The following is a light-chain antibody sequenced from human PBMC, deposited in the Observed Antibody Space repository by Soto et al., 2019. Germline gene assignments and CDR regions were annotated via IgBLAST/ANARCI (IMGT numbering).Light chain of an antibody. CDR3: SSYTSSGPV. CDR1: SSDVGNL. J-gene: IGLJ2*01. CDR2: DVS. V-gene: IGLV2-14*02. Sequence: QLVLTQPASVSGSPGQSITISCTGTSSDVGNLVSWYQQHPGKAPKLMIYDVSNRPSGVSNRFSGSKSGKTASLTISGLQAEDEADYYCSSYTSSGPVFGGGTKLTVL.